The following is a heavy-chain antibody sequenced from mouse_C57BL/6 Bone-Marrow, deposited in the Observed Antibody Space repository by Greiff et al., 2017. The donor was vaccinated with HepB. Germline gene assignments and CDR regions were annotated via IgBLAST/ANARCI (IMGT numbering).Heavy chain of an antibody. CDR2: ISSGSSTI. V-gene: IGHV5-17*01. CDR1: GFTFSDYG. Sequence: EVKLMESGGGLVKPGGSLKLSCAASGFTFSDYGMHWVRQAPEKGLEWVAYISSGSSTIYYADTVKGRFTISRDNAKNTLFLQMTSLGSEDTDMYYCARLLRGDYGGQGTSLTVSA. CDR3: ARLLRGDY. D-gene: IGHD1-1*01. J-gene: IGHJ2*02.